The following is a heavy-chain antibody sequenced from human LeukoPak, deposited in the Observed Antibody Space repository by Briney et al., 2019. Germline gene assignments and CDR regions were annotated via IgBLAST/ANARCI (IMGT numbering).Heavy chain of an antibody. J-gene: IGHJ4*02. CDR1: GFTFSSYS. CDR3: ARDRGRGYSYGPLFDY. V-gene: IGHV3-21*01. D-gene: IGHD5-18*01. Sequence: GGSLRLSCAASGFTFSSYSMNWVRQAPGKGLEWVSSISSSSSYIYYADSVKGRFTISRDNAKNSLYLQMNSLRAEDTAVYYCARDRGRGYSYGPLFDYWGQGTLVTVSS. CDR2: ISSSSSYI.